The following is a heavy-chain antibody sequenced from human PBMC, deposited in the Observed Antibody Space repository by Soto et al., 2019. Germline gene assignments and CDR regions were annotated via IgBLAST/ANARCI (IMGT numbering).Heavy chain of an antibody. V-gene: IGHV4-39*07. CDR2: INHSGST. Sequence: SETLSLTCTVSGGSISSGGYYWSWIRQPPGKGLEWIGEINHSGSTNYNPSLKSRVTISVDTSKNQFSLKLSSVTAADTAVYYCARGPSGDKVDYWGQGTLVTVSS. J-gene: IGHJ4*02. CDR1: GGSISSGGYY. CDR3: ARGPSGDKVDY. D-gene: IGHD1-26*01.